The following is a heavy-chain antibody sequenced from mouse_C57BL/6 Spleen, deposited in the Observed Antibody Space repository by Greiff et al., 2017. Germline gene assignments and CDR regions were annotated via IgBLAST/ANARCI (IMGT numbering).Heavy chain of an antibody. J-gene: IGHJ2*01. CDR2: ISYDGSN. CDR3: AILLLRSYYFDY. CDR1: GYSITSGYY. Sequence: EVKLLESGPGLVKPSQSLSLTCSVTGYSITSGYYWNWIRQFPGNKLEWMGYISYDGSNNYNPSLKNRISITRDTSKNQFFLKLNSVTTEDTATYYCAILLLRSYYFDYWGQGTTLTVSS. V-gene: IGHV3-6*01. D-gene: IGHD1-1*01.